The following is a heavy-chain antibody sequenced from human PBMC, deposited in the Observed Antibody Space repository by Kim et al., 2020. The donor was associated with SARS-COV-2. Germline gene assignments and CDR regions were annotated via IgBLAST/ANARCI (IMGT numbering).Heavy chain of an antibody. CDR3: ARARNPRRMGYCSGGSCYWFDP. D-gene: IGHD2-15*01. Sequence: GGSLRLSCAASGFTFSSYWMSWVRQAPGKGLEWVANIKQDGSEKYYVDSVKGRFTISRDNAKNSLYLQMNSLRAEDTAVYYCARARNPRRMGYCSGGSCYWFDPWGQGTLVTVSS. J-gene: IGHJ5*02. V-gene: IGHV3-7*01. CDR2: IKQDGSEK. CDR1: GFTFSSYW.